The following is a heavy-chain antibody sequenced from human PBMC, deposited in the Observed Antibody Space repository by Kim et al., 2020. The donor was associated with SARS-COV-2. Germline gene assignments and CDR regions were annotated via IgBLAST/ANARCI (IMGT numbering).Heavy chain of an antibody. CDR3: AREYDSSGYYYFGKNWFDP. D-gene: IGHD3-22*01. J-gene: IGHJ5*02. Sequence: GGSLRLSCAASGFTFSSYAMHWVRQAPGNGLEWVAVISYDGSNKYYADSVKGRFTISRDNSKNTLYLQMNSLRAEDTAVYYCAREYDSSGYYYFGKNWFDPWGQGTLVTVSS. CDR2: ISYDGSNK. CDR1: GFTFSSYA. V-gene: IGHV3-30*04.